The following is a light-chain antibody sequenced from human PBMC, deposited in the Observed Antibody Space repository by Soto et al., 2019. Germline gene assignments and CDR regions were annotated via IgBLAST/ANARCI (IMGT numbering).Light chain of an antibody. Sequence: LAQSPGTLSLSPVERATLSCRASQRVSSSYLAWYQQKPGQAPRLLIYGASSRATGIPDRFSGSGSGTDFTLTISSLEPEDFAVYYCQQYGSSSHFGGGTKVDIK. V-gene: IGKV3-20*01. J-gene: IGKJ4*01. CDR3: QQYGSSSH. CDR2: GAS. CDR1: QRVSSSY.